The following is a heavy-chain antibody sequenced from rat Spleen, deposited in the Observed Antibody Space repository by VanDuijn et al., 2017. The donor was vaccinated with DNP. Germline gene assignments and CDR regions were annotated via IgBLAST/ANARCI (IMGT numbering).Heavy chain of an antibody. J-gene: IGHJ2*01. CDR1: GYSITSNY. CDR2: INYSGPT. CDR3: ARERYYYYSGFDY. D-gene: IGHD1-2*01. Sequence: EVQFQESGPGLVKSSQSLSLTCSVTGYSITSNYWAWIRKFPGNKMEWMGYINYSGPTAYNPSLRSRISITRDTSKNQFFLHVNSVTTEDTATYYCARERYYYYSGFDYWGQGVMVTVSS. V-gene: IGHV3-1*01.